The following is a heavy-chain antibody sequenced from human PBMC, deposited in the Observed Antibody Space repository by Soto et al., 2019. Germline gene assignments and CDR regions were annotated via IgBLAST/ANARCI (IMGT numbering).Heavy chain of an antibody. D-gene: IGHD2-21*02. V-gene: IGHV1-69*01. J-gene: IGHJ6*02. CDR3: ARGDCGGDCYYYYYYGMDV. CDR2: IIPIFGTA. CDR1: GGTFSSYA. Sequence: QVQLVQSGAEVQKPGSSVKVSCKASGGTFSSYAISWVRQAPGQGLEWMGGIIPIFGTANYAQKFQGRVTITADESTSTAYMELSSLRSDDTAVYYCARGDCGGDCYYYYYYGMDVWGQGTTVTVSS.